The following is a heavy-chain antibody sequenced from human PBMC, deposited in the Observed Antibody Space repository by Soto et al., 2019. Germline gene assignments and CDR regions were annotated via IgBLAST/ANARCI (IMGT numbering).Heavy chain of an antibody. J-gene: IGHJ5*02. CDR3: ARDIMTTVTTNWFDP. CDR1: GGTFSSYA. CDR2: IIPIFGTA. D-gene: IGHD4-4*01. V-gene: IGHV1-69*13. Sequence: SVKVSCKASGGTFSSYAISWVRQAPGQGLEWMGGIIPIFGTANYAQKFQGRVTITADESTSTAYMELSSLRSEDTAVYYCARDIMTTVTTNWFDPWGQGTLVTVSS.